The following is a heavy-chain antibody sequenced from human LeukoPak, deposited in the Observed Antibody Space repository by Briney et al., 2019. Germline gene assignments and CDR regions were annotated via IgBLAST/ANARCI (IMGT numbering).Heavy chain of an antibody. CDR3: ARDRENWYFDL. J-gene: IGHJ2*01. CDR1: GGSISSYY. CDR2: ISDSGTT. V-gene: IGHV4-59*01. Sequence: SETLSLTCTVSGGSISSYYWSWVRQPPGKGLEWIGYISDSGTTNYNPSLKSRVTISVDTSKNQFSLKLSSVTAADTAVYYCARDRENWYFDLWGRGNLVTVSS. D-gene: IGHD3-10*01.